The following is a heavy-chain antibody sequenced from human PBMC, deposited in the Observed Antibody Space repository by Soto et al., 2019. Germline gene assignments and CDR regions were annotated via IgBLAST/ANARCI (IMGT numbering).Heavy chain of an antibody. Sequence: QVQLVQSGAEVKKPGASVKVSCRASGYTFATYGISWVRQAPGQGLEWMGWISVYNGDPNYAQKFQGRVTMTTDTSTSTAYMELRSLRSDDAAVYYCARDLIAARPGWFDPWGQGTLVTVSS. CDR2: ISVYNGDP. D-gene: IGHD6-6*01. V-gene: IGHV1-18*01. J-gene: IGHJ5*02. CDR1: GYTFATYG. CDR3: ARDLIAARPGWFDP.